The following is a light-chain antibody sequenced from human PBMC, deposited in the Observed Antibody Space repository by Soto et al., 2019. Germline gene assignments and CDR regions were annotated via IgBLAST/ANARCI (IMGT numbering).Light chain of an antibody. CDR1: QSVSSY. CDR2: DAS. Sequence: EIVLTQSPATLSFSPGERATLSCRASQSVSSYLAWYQQKFGQAPRLLIYDASNRATGIPARFSGSGSATDFTLTISSLEPEDFAIYYCQQRYNWPLTFGQGTKVDIK. CDR3: QQRYNWPLT. J-gene: IGKJ1*01. V-gene: IGKV3-11*01.